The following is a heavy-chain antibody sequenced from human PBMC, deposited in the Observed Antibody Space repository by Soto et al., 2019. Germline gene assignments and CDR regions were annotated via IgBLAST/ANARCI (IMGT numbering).Heavy chain of an antibody. D-gene: IGHD5-12*01. V-gene: IGHV4-59*01. Sequence: SETLSLTCTVSGGSISGYYWSWIRQPPEKGLEWIGFVYNGGSTKYNPSLKSRVTISGDTSKNELSLKLSSVTAADTVVYFCARDRAGYNSVWGAFDIWGQGTMVTVSS. J-gene: IGHJ3*02. CDR2: VYNGGST. CDR1: GGSISGYY. CDR3: ARDRAGYNSVWGAFDI.